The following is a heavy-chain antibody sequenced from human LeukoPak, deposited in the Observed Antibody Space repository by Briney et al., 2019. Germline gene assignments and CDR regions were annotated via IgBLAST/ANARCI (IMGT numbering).Heavy chain of an antibody. J-gene: IGHJ4*02. V-gene: IGHV4-59*08. D-gene: IGHD3-22*01. CDR1: GGSISSYY. CDR2: IFYSGST. Sequence: SETLSLTCTVSGGSISSYYWSWIRQPPGKGLEWIGYIFYSGSTNYNPSLKSRVTISVDTSKNQFSLKLSSVTAADTAVYYCARHGSVSSGALVWGQGALVTVSS. CDR3: ARHGSVSSGALV.